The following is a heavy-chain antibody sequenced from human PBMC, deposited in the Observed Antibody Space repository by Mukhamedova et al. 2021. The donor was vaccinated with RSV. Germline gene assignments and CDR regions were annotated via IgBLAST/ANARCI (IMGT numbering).Heavy chain of an antibody. J-gene: IGHJ4*02. CDR2: IYPGDSDT. D-gene: IGHD3-16*01. Sequence: EYMGIIYPGDSDTRYSPSFEGQVTISVDKSINTAYLQWSSLKASDTAMYYCARGATFDYWGQGTLVTVSS. V-gene: IGHV5-51*01. CDR3: ARGATFDY.